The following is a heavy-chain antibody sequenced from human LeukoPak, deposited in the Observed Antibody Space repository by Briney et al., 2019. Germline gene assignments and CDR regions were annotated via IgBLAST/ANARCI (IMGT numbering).Heavy chain of an antibody. CDR2: IYYSGNT. V-gene: IGHV4-39*01. Sequence: PSETLSLTCTVSGGSISSGNYWGWIRQPPGKGLEWIGSIYYSGNTYYNASLKSQVSISIDTSKNRFSLKLTSVTAADTAVYYCARQTGSGLFILPGGQGTLVTVSS. CDR1: GGSISSGNY. CDR3: ARQTGSGLFILP. D-gene: IGHD3/OR15-3a*01. J-gene: IGHJ4*02.